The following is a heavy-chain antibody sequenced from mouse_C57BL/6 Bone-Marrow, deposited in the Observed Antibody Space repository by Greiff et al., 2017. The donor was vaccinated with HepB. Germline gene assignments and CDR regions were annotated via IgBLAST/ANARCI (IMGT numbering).Heavy chain of an antibody. J-gene: IGHJ2*01. CDR1: GYTFTSYW. CDR3: ARRRGGDDSLFDY. V-gene: IGHV1-55*01. Sequence: QVQLQQPEAELVKPGASVKMSCKASGYTFTSYWITWVKQRPGQGLEWIGDIYPGSGSTNYNEKFKSKATLTVDTSSSTAYMQLSSLTSEDSAVYYCARRRGGDDSLFDYWGQGTTLTVSS. D-gene: IGHD2-4*01. CDR2: IYPGSGST.